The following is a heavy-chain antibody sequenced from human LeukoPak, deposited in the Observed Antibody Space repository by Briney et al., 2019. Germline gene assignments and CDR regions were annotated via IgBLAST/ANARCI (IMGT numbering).Heavy chain of an antibody. Sequence: GGSLRLSCAASGFTFSNAWMSWVRQAPGKGLEWVGRIKSKTDGGTTDYAAPVKGRFTISRDNSKNTLYLQMNSLRAEDTAVYYSAVLIMSSGWYYFDYWGQGTLVTVSS. J-gene: IGHJ4*02. D-gene: IGHD6-19*01. CDR1: GFTFSNAW. CDR3: AVLIMSSGWYYFDY. V-gene: IGHV3-15*01. CDR2: IKSKTDGGTT.